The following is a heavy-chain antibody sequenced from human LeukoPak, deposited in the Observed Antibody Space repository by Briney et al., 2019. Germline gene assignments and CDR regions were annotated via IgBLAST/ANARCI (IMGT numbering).Heavy chain of an antibody. Sequence: GASVRVSCKASGYTFTSYGISWVRQAPGQGLEWMGWISAYNGNTNYAQKLQGRVTMTTDTSTSTAYMELRSLRSDDTAVYYCARGHSDGWSPDWFDPWGQGTLVTVSS. D-gene: IGHD6-19*01. V-gene: IGHV1-18*01. CDR3: ARGHSDGWSPDWFDP. J-gene: IGHJ5*02. CDR2: ISAYNGNT. CDR1: GYTFTSYG.